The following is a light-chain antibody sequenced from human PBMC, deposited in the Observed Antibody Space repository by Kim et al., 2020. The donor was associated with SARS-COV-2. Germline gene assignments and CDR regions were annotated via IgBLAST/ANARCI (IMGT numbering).Light chain of an antibody. CDR3: SSRDNSGNHLV. CDR2: DKS. CDR1: TFRTEH. Sequence: VHTGRLTCQGDTFRTEHATWYKQKPGQAHIIVIYDKSKRPAGITDRFAGSGVGTTASLTISGAQAEDEGDYYCSSRDNSGNHLVFGGGTRLTVL. V-gene: IGLV3-19*01. J-gene: IGLJ3*02.